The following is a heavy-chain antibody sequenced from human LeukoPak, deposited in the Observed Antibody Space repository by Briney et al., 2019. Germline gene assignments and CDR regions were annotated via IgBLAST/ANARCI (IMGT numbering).Heavy chain of an antibody. CDR1: GFPLNSHY. V-gene: IGHV3-53*01. J-gene: IGHJ4*02. CDR2: IYDGGTT. Sequence: PGGSLVPSFSAPGFPLNSHYMRRGRPAPGKGLEGGSIIYDGGTTSYEDSVKGRFTISRDNSNNILYLQMSSLRAEDTAVYYCATVAGGTYHFDLWGQGALVTVSS. CDR3: ATVAGGTYHFDL. D-gene: IGHD1-26*01.